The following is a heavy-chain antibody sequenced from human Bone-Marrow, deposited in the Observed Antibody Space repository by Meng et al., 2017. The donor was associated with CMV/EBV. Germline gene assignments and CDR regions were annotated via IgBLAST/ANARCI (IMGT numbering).Heavy chain of an antibody. D-gene: IGHD4/OR15-4a*01. Sequence: GESLKISCAASGFTFRSYHLHWVRQAPGKGLQWVALISFNGNNKFYADSVKGRFTISRDNSKNTLSLQMNSLRADDTAVYYCARDLSTSYFDNGVLNYYYYGMDVWGQGTTVTVYS. J-gene: IGHJ6*02. CDR2: ISFNGNNK. CDR3: ARDLSTSYFDNGVLNYYYYGMDV. V-gene: IGHV3-30*14. CDR1: GFTFRSYH.